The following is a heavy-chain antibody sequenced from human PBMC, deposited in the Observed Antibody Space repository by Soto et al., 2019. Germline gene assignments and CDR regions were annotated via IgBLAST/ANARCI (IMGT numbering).Heavy chain of an antibody. D-gene: IGHD2-2*01. CDR3: ARSGYGSFTSCSPYDF. CDR2: IYNSGTT. V-gene: IGHV4-59*01. Sequence: PSETLSLTCSVSGGSISTYYWSWVRQPPGKGLEWIGYIYNSGTTNYNPSLKSRLTISVDRSKNQFSLNLRSVTAADTAVYFCARSGYGSFTSCSPYDFCGRGTLVTVSS. J-gene: IGHJ4*02. CDR1: GGSISTYY.